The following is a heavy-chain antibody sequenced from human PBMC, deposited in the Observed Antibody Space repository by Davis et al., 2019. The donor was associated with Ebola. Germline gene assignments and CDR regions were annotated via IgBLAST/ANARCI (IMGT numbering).Heavy chain of an antibody. CDR1: GYIFTSHG. V-gene: IGHV7-4-1*02. D-gene: IGHD1-14*01. Sequence: ASVKVSCKASGYIFTSHGISWVRQAPGQGLEWMGWINTNTGNPTYAQGFTGRFVFSLDTSVSTAYLQISSLKAEDTAVYYCARDNLGTQPYYYYYGMDVWGKGTTVTVSS. CDR2: INTNTGNP. CDR3: ARDNLGTQPYYYYYGMDV. J-gene: IGHJ6*04.